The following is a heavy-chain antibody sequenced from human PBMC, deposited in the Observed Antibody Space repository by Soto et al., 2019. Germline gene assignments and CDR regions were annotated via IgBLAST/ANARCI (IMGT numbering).Heavy chain of an antibody. D-gene: IGHD2-21*01. CDR3: ARVGGGGECFWGCDAFIM. CDR1: GFTFGSYT. Sequence: EVQLVESGGGLVKPGGSLRLSCAASGFTFGSYTMNWVRQAPGKGLEWVSSISSSSSYRYYADSVKGRFTISRDNAKNSLFLQMNSLRGDDTGVYYCARVGGGGECFWGCDAFIMWGQGTTVTVSS. V-gene: IGHV3-21*04. CDR2: ISSSSSYR. J-gene: IGHJ3*02.